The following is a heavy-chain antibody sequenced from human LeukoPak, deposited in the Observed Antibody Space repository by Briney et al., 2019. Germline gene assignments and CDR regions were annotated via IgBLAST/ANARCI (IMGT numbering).Heavy chain of an antibody. V-gene: IGHV1-2*02. J-gene: IGHJ4*02. CDR2: INPNSGGT. CDR1: GYTFTGYY. CDR3: ARDLIGPAHNYDFWSGYPGGVDY. Sequence: GASVKVSCKASGYTFTGYYMHWVRQAPGQGLEWMGWINPNSGGTNYAQKFQGRVTMTRDTSISTAYMELSRLRSDDTAVYYCARDLIGPAHNYDFWSGYPGGVDYWGQGTLVTVSS. D-gene: IGHD3-3*01.